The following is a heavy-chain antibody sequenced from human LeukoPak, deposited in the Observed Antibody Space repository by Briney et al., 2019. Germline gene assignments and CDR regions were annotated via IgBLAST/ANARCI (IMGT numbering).Heavy chain of an antibody. CDR3: ARAAHPSDYDFWSGLNY. V-gene: IGHV1-2*02. J-gene: IGHJ4*02. D-gene: IGHD3-3*01. CDR1: GYTFNTHG. Sequence: ASVKVSCRASGYTFNTHGISWVRQAPGQGLEWMGWINPNSGGTNYAQKFQGRVTMTRDTSISTAYMELSRLRSDDTAVYYCARAAHPSDYDFWSGLNYWGQGTLVTVSS. CDR2: INPNSGGT.